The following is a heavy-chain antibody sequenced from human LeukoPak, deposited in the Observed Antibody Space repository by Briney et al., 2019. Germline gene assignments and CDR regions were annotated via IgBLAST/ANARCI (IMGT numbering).Heavy chain of an antibody. D-gene: IGHD2-15*01. CDR1: GFTFSSYW. CDR3: ARDVPGYCSGGSCYPGHY. V-gene: IGHV3-7*01. Sequence: GGSLRLSCAASGFTFSSYWMSWVRQAPGKGLEWVANIKQDGSEKYYVDSVKGRFTISRDNPKNSLYLQMNSLRAEDTAVYYCARDVPGYCSGGSCYPGHYWGQGTLVTVSS. CDR2: IKQDGSEK. J-gene: IGHJ4*02.